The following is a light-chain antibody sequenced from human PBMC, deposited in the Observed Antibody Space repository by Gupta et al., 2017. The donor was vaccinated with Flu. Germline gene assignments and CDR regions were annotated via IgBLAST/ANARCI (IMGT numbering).Light chain of an antibody. Sequence: DIVMTQSPLSLPVTPGEPASISCRSSQILLHSSGYNLLDWYLQRPGQPPQLLIYLGSNRAAGVPDRFSGTGSGTDFTLKISRVEAEDVGVYYCMQALQIPPTFGGGTRVEIK. V-gene: IGKV2-28*01. CDR3: MQALQIPPT. CDR1: QILLHSSGYNL. J-gene: IGKJ4*01. CDR2: LGS.